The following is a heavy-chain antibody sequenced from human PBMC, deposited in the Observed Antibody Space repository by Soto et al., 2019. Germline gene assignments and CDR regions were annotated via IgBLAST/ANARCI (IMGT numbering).Heavy chain of an antibody. J-gene: IGHJ6*03. CDR1: GYSFTSYW. CDR3: ARPAGYCSNTSCFRYYYMDV. V-gene: IGHV5-51*01. Sequence: GESLKISCKGSGYSFTSYWIGWVRQMPGKGLEWMGIIYPGDSDTRYSPSFQGQVTISADKSISTAYLQWSSLKASDTAMYYCARPAGYCSNTSCFRYYYMDVWGKGTTVTVSS. D-gene: IGHD2-2*01. CDR2: IYPGDSDT.